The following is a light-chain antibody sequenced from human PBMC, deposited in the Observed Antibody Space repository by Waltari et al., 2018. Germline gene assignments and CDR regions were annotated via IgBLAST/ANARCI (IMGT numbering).Light chain of an antibody. V-gene: IGKV3-15*01. CDR1: QSVSSS. CDR2: GAS. Sequence: EIVLTQSPVTLSLSPGERASLSCRASQSVSSSLAWYQQKPGQAPRLLIFGASSRATGIPDRFSGTESGTDFTLTISSLEPEDFAVYYCQQYSNWPLTFGGGTKVEIK. CDR3: QQYSNWPLT. J-gene: IGKJ4*01.